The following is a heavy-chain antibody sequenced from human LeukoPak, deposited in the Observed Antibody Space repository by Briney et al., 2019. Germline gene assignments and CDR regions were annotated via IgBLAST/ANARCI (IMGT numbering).Heavy chain of an antibody. D-gene: IGHD2-15*01. Sequence: PGGSLRLSWAASGFTFSSYIMNWVRHAPGKGLECVSSISISSRYIYYEDSVEGRFTIFRDNDKNSLYLQMNSLRAEDTAVYYCARDAGSGDDAFDIWGQGTMVTVSS. CDR1: GFTFSSYI. CDR3: ARDAGSGDDAFDI. V-gene: IGHV3-21*01. J-gene: IGHJ3*02. CDR2: ISISSRYI.